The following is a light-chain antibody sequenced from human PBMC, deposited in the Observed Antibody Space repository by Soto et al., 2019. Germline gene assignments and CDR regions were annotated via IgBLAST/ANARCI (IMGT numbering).Light chain of an antibody. J-gene: IGLJ1*01. CDR3: GTWDSSLSDFV. CDR1: SSNIGNNY. V-gene: IGLV1-51*01. CDR2: DNN. Sequence: CVLTQPPSVSAAPGQKVTISCSGSSSNIGNNYVSWYQQLPGTAPKLLIYDNNKRPSGIPDRFSGSKSGTSATLGITGLQTGDEADYYCGTWDSSLSDFVFGTGTKV.